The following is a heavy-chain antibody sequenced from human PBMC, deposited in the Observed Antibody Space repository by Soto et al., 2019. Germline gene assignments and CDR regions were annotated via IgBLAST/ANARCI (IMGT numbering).Heavy chain of an antibody. CDR3: ANFGVSWYGVEY. V-gene: IGHV3-15*01. D-gene: IGHD6-13*01. Sequence: EVQLVEYGGGLVKPGGSVRLSCAASGFTFTSAYMSWVRQAPGKGLEWVGRIKSRSDGGTTDYAAPVKGRFTISRDDSNNPLSLQMNSLKIEDTAVYFFANFGVSWYGVEYWGQGTLVIVSS. J-gene: IGHJ4*02. CDR2: IKSRSDGGTT. CDR1: GFTFTSAY.